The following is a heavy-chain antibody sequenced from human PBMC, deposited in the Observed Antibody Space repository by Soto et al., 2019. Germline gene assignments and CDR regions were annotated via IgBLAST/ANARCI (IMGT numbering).Heavy chain of an antibody. CDR3: ARRVYGLGNYYTGPSGFDI. D-gene: IGHD3-10*01. Sequence: QVQLEQSGAEVKKPESSVKISCKASGGTLSDHGVSWLRQAPGQGLEWVGGTIPVFNTAKYAPKFQGRVTIAADKSTNIAYLELGSLRSDDTPFCYCARRVYGLGNYYTGPSGFDIWGQGTRVIVSS. V-gene: IGHV1-69*06. CDR1: GGTLSDHG. CDR2: TIPVFNTA. J-gene: IGHJ3*02.